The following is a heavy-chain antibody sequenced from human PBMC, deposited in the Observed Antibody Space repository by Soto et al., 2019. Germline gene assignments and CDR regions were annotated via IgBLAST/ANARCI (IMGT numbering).Heavy chain of an antibody. CDR1: GGSISSGGYY. Sequence: QVQLQESGPGLVKPSQTLSLTCTVSGGSISSGGYYWSWIRQHPGKGLEWIGYIYYSGSTYYNPSLKSRVTISVDTSKNQFSLKLSSVTAADTAVYYCARGAWFRGYSSGWYPTWGQGTLVTVSS. CDR3: ARGAWFRGYSSGWYPT. CDR2: IYYSGST. D-gene: IGHD6-19*01. V-gene: IGHV4-31*03. J-gene: IGHJ5*02.